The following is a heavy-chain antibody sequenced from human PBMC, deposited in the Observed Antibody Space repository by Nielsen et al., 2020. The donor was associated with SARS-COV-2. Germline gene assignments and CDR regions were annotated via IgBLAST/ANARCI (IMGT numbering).Heavy chain of an antibody. V-gene: IGHV3-48*01. D-gene: IGHD6-19*01. J-gene: IGHJ4*02. CDR3: ARDYSSGWFSFDY. Sequence: LSLTCAASGFTFSSYSMNWVRQAPGKGLEWVSYISSISTTIYYADSVKGRFTTSRDNARSSLYLQMNSLGAEDTALYYCARDYSSGWFSFDYLGQGTLVTVSS. CDR1: GFTFSSYS. CDR2: ISSISTTI.